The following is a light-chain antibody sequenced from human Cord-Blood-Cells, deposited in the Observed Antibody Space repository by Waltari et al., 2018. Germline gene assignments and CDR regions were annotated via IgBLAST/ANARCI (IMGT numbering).Light chain of an antibody. CDR3: QKYNSAPYT. CDR2: AAS. V-gene: IGKV1-27*01. CDR1: QGISNY. Sequence: IQMTQSPSSLSASVGESVTITCRASQGISNYLTWYQQKPGKVPKLLIYAASTLQPGVPSRFSGSGSGTDFTLTISSLQPEDVATYYCQKYNSAPYTFGQGTKLEIK. J-gene: IGKJ2*01.